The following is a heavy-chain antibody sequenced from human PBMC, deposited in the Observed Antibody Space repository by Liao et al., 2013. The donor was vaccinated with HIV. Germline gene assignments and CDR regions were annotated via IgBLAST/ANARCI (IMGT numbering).Heavy chain of an antibody. Sequence: QVQLQASGPGLVKPSETLSLTCAVSGGSINNHYWNWIRQPAGRGLEWIGRIYTTGNTNYNPSLKSRVTMSVDTSKNQFSLKLTSVTAADTAVYYCAARITISGVTIPHALDVWGQGTMVAVSS. V-gene: IGHV4-4*07. CDR2: IYTTGNT. D-gene: IGHD3-3*01. J-gene: IGHJ3*01. CDR1: GGSINNHY. CDR3: AARITISGVTIPHALDV.